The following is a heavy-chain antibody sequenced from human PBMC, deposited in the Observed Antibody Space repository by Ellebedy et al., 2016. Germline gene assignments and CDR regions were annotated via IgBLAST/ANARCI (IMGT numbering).Heavy chain of an antibody. V-gene: IGHV5-51*01. Sequence: GESLKISXRGSGYSFTSYWISWVRQMPGKGLEWMGIIYPGDSDTRYSPSFQGQVTISADKSISTAYLQWSSLKASDTAMYYCARRAYCGGDCSYLDYWGQGTLVTVSS. J-gene: IGHJ4*02. CDR1: GYSFTSYW. CDR2: IYPGDSDT. D-gene: IGHD2-21*01. CDR3: ARRAYCGGDCSYLDY.